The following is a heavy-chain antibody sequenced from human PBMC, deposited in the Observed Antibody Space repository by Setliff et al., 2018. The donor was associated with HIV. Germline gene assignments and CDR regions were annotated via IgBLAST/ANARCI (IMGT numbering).Heavy chain of an antibody. D-gene: IGHD3-22*01. CDR1: GYTFITYW. CDR3: ARSGGPTYNYDSSGHYPDY. CDR2: IYPGDSDA. J-gene: IGHJ4*02. Sequence: GESLKISCKGSGYTFITYWVAWVRQMPGKGLEWMGIIYPGDSDARYSPSFRGQVTISVDKSISTAYLQWSSLKATDTAMYFCARSGGPTYNYDSSGHYPDYWGQGTLVTVSS. V-gene: IGHV5-51*01.